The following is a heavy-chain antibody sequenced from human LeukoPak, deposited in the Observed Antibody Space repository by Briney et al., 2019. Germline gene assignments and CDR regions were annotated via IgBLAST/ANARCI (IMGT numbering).Heavy chain of an antibody. J-gene: IGHJ4*02. CDR3: ARDVTMDIGGSDC. V-gene: IGHV3-23*01. Sequence: GGSLRLSCAASGFTFSSYSMNWVRQGPGKGLEWVSTTTDSGWSTHYTDAVKGRFTMSRDNSKNTLYLQLNSLRAEDTAVYYCARDVTMDIGGSDCWGPGTLVTVSS. CDR1: GFTFSSYS. D-gene: IGHD2-2*03. CDR2: TTDSGWST.